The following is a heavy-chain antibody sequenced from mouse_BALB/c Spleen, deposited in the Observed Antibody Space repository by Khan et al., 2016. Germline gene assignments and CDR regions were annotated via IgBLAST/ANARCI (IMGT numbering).Heavy chain of an antibody. CDR3: ARSGNSYFDY. D-gene: IGHD2-1*01. Sequence: QVQLQQSGAELAKPGASVKMSCKASGYTFTSYWMHWVKQRPGQGLEWIGYINPSTGYTEYNQKFKDKATLTADKSSSTAYMQLSSLTSEDSAVYYCARSGNSYFDYGGQGTTLTVSS. J-gene: IGHJ2*01. V-gene: IGHV1-7*01. CDR2: INPSTGYT. CDR1: GYTFTSYW.